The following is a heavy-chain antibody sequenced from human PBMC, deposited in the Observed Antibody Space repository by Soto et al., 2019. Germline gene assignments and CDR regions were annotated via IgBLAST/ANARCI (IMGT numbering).Heavy chain of an antibody. Sequence: EVQLVESGGGLVQPGGSLRLSCAASGFTFSGYDMQWVRQTTGKGLEWVSAINTAGDTYYSDSVKGRFTISRENAKNSVFLQMNSLGAGDTAVYYCAREYCTSTRCYDYMDVWGKGTTVTVSS. CDR2: INTAGDT. CDR1: GFTFSGYD. J-gene: IGHJ6*03. V-gene: IGHV3-13*01. D-gene: IGHD2-2*01. CDR3: AREYCTSTRCYDYMDV.